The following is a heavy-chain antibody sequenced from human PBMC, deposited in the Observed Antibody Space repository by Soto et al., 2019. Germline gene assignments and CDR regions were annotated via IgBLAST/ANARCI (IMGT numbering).Heavy chain of an antibody. J-gene: IGHJ6*03. Sequence: GASVKVSCKASGGTFSSYTISWVRQAPGQGLEWMGRIIPILGIENYAQKFQGRVTITADKSTSTAYMELSSLRSEDTAVYYCASVIPGSNLDYCYYLDVWGKGSTVTVSS. CDR3: ASVIPGSNLDYCYYLDV. D-gene: IGHD1-26*01. CDR2: IIPILGIE. CDR1: GGTFSSYT. V-gene: IGHV1-69*02.